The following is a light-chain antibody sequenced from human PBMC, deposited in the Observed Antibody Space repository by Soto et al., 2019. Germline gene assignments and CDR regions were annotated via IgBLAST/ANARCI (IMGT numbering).Light chain of an antibody. CDR2: GAS. J-gene: IGKJ1*01. CDR3: QQRSNWPPT. CDR1: QSVSSN. Sequence: EIVMTQSPATLSVSPGERATLSCRASQSVSSNLAWYQQKPGQAPRLLIYGASTRATGIPARFSGSGSGTEFTLTISSLRSEDFAVYYCQQRSNWPPTFGQGTKVDIK. V-gene: IGKV3-15*01.